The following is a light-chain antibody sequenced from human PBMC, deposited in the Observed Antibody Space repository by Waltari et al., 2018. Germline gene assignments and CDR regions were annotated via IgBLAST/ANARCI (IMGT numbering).Light chain of an antibody. CDR1: KSEIGGYNF. V-gene: IGLV2-14*03. CDR2: DLN. Sequence: QSALTQPASVSGSPGQSITISCTGSKSEIGGYNFVSWYQQHPGKAPKLMIYDLNKRPSGVSNRFSASKSGKTASLTISGLQAEDEANYYCSSYTTSSTLVFGGGTKVTVL. J-gene: IGLJ2*01. CDR3: SSYTTSSTLV.